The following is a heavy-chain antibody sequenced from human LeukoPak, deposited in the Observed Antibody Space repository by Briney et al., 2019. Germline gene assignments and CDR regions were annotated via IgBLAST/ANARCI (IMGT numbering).Heavy chain of an antibody. CDR3: VKDMKIKAAGYYFDY. Sequence: GGSLRLSCAASGFTFSDYGMHWVRQAPGKGLEWVAVIANDGRDKKYADSVRGRFTISRDNSKSTVYLQMNSLRAEDTAVFYCVKDMKIKAAGYYFDYWGQGTLVTVSS. CDR1: GFTFSDYG. D-gene: IGHD6-13*01. J-gene: IGHJ4*02. CDR2: IANDGRDK. V-gene: IGHV3-30*18.